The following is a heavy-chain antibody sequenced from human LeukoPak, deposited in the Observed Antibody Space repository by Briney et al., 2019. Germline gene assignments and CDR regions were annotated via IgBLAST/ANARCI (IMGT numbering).Heavy chain of an antibody. J-gene: IGHJ3*02. Sequence: PGGSLRLSCAASGFTFISYSMNWVRQAPGKGLEWVSGISAGGETTFYADSVRGRLTISRDNSKNTLYLQMNSLRAGDTAVYYCAKSLLTTATGTGRAFDIWGQGTMVTVSS. CDR1: GFTFISYS. CDR3: AKSLLTTATGTGRAFDI. CDR2: ISAGGETT. V-gene: IGHV3-23*01. D-gene: IGHD1-1*01.